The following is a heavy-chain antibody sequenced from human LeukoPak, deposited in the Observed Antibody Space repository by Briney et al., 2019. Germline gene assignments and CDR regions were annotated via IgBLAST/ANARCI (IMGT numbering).Heavy chain of an antibody. CDR3: ATARNFRFEY. Sequence: GGSLRLSCATSGLTFRTTWMHWVRQAPGKGLMWVSRMNGEGTTIDYADSVKGRITVSRDYAKNTLFLQMNNLRTEDTALYFCATARNFRFEYWGQGSLVIVSA. D-gene: IGHD1-7*01. CDR1: GLTFRTTW. CDR2: MNGEGTTI. J-gene: IGHJ4*02. V-gene: IGHV3-74*01.